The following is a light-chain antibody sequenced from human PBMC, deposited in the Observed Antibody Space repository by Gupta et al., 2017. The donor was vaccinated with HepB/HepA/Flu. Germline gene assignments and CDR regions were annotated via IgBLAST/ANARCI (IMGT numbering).Light chain of an antibody. CDR1: QSISSY. CDR2: AAS. V-gene: IGKV1-39*01. CDR3: LQSYSTPYT. Sequence: DIQMTQSPSSLSASVGDRFTITCLASQSISSYLNWYQQKPGKVPKLLIYAASSLHSGVPSRFSGSGSGTDFTLTISRLQPEDFATYYCLQSYSTPYTFGHGTKVDIK. J-gene: IGKJ3*01.